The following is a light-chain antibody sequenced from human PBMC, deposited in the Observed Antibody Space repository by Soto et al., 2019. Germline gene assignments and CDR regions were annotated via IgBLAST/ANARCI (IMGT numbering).Light chain of an antibody. CDR3: KSYDSSRRGSV. Sequence: QSVLTQPPSVSVAPGQRVTISCTGSSSNIGAGYDVHWYQQLPGTAPKLLIYGNSNRPSGVPDRFSGSKSGTSASLAITGLQAEDEADYSCKSYDSSRRGSVFGTGTKLTVL. V-gene: IGLV1-40*01. CDR1: SSNIGAGYD. J-gene: IGLJ1*01. CDR2: GNS.